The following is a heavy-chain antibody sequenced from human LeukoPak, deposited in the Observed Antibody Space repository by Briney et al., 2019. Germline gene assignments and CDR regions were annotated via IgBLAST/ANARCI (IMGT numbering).Heavy chain of an antibody. CDR3: AKSINSYSSGWYDFDY. Sequence: GGSLRLSCAASGFTFSTYAMSWVRQAPGKGLEWVSAISGSGGSTYYADSVKGRFTISRDNSKNTLYLQMNSLRAEDTAVYYCAKSINSYSSGWYDFDYWGQGTLVTVSS. J-gene: IGHJ4*02. D-gene: IGHD6-19*01. V-gene: IGHV3-23*01. CDR2: ISGSGGST. CDR1: GFTFSTYA.